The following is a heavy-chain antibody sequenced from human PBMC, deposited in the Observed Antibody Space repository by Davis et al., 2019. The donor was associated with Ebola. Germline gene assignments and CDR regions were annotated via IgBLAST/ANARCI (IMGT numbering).Heavy chain of an antibody. J-gene: IGHJ4*02. CDR1: GGSISSSNW. CDR3: ARHLGDLIDY. V-gene: IGHV4-4*02. D-gene: IGHD2-21*02. Sequence: SETLSLTCAVSGGSISSSNWWSWVRQPPGKGLEWIGEIYHSGSTNYNPSLKSRVTISVDTSKNQFSLKLSSVTAADTAVYYCARHLGDLIDYWGQGTLVTVSS. CDR2: IYHSGST.